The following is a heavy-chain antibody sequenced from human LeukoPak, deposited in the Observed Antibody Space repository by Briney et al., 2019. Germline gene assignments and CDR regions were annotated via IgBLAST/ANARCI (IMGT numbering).Heavy chain of an antibody. CDR1: GFTFSSYS. D-gene: IGHD5-18*01. J-gene: IGHJ4*02. V-gene: IGHV3-21*01. Sequence: KTGGSLRLSCAASGFTFSSYSMNWVRQAPGKGLEWVSSISSSSSYIYYADSVKGRFTISRDNAKNSLYLQMNSLRAEDTAVYYCARVASQLWLRGEYYFDYWGQGTLVTVSS. CDR3: ARVASQLWLRGEYYFDY. CDR2: ISSSSSYI.